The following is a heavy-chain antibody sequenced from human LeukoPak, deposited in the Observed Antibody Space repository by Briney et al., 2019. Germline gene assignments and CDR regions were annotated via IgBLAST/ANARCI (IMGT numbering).Heavy chain of an antibody. J-gene: IGHJ4*02. V-gene: IGHV4-30-2*03. CDR2: IYHSGST. CDR1: GGSISSGGYS. D-gene: IGHD1-26*01. Sequence: SETLSLTCAVSGGSISSGGYSWSWIRQPPGKGLEWIGYIYHSGSTYYNPSLKSRVTISVDTSKNQFSLKLSSVTAADTAVYYCARRAKREPGFHWGQGTLVTVSS. CDR3: ARRAKREPGFH.